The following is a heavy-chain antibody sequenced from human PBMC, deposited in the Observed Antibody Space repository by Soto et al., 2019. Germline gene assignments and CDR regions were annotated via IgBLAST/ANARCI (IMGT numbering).Heavy chain of an antibody. CDR2: ISGSGGTT. V-gene: IGHV3-23*01. J-gene: IGHJ4*02. Sequence: EVQLLESGGGLVQPGGSLRLSCVASGFSFSNYAMSWVRQAPGKGLEWVSGISGSGGTTYYADSVKGRFTVSRDNSKDTLSLQMNSLRAEDTAVYYCAKTPRQWRVYVDYWGQGTLVTVSS. CDR1: GFSFSNYA. D-gene: IGHD6-19*01. CDR3: AKTPRQWRVYVDY.